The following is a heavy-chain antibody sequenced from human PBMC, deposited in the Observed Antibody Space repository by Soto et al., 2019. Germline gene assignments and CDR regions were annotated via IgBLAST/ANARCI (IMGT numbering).Heavy chain of an antibody. D-gene: IGHD3-16*01. CDR3: VRVTIRWYYFDT. Sequence: SSETLSLTCTVSGGYISSGGYYWSWVRQQPGKGLEWIGYIYYSGTAEYNPSLESRVAISLDPSKRHFSLRLNSVTAADTAVYYCVRVTIRWYYFDTWGQGTLVTVSS. CDR1: GGYISSGGYY. CDR2: IYYSGTA. J-gene: IGHJ4*02. V-gene: IGHV4-31*03.